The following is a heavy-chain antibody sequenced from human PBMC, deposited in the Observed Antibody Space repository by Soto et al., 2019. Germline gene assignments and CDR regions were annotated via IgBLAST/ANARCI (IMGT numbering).Heavy chain of an antibody. Sequence: GGSLRLSCAASGFTFSNYGMHWVRQAPGKGLEWVALISYDGSNKYYADSVKGRFSISRDNSKNTLYLQMNSLRAEDTAVYYCAKDRLINYYDSSGEGICHYWGQGTLVTVSS. J-gene: IGHJ4*02. CDR3: AKDRLINYYDSSGEGICHY. D-gene: IGHD3-22*01. CDR2: ISYDGSNK. V-gene: IGHV3-30*18. CDR1: GFTFSNYG.